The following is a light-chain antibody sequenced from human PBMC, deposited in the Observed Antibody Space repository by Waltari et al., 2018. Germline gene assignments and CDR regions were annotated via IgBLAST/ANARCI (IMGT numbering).Light chain of an antibody. Sequence: SVLTQPPSVSAAPGQKVTIPCYGSSSNIGNYLVFWYHQFPGATPKLLIYDNYKRPSGIPDRFSASKSGTSATLDITGLQIGDEADYYCATWDNSLTAVVFGGGTKLTVL. CDR1: SSNIGNYL. V-gene: IGLV1-51*01. J-gene: IGLJ2*01. CDR3: ATWDNSLTAVV. CDR2: DNY.